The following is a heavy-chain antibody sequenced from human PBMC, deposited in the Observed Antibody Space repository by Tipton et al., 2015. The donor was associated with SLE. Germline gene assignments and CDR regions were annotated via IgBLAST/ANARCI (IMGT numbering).Heavy chain of an antibody. V-gene: IGHV4-34*01. CDR1: GGSFSGYY. D-gene: IGHD6-13*01. Sequence: LRLSCAVYGGSFSGYYWSWIRQPPGKGLEWIGEINHSGSTNYNPSLKSRVTISVDTSKNQFSLKLSSVTAADTAVYYCARVYGQQLVLYYFDYWGQGTLVTVSS. CDR3: ARVYGQQLVLYYFDY. J-gene: IGHJ4*02. CDR2: INHSGST.